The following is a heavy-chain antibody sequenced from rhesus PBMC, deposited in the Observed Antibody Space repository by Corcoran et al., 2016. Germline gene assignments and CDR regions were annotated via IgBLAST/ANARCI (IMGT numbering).Heavy chain of an antibody. CDR3: ARWHEYSNYEDY. Sequence: QVQLQESGPGLVKPSETLSLTCAVSGYSISSGYYWGWIRQPPGKGLEYIGYISGSSGSTYYNPSLKSRVTISKDTSKNQFSLKLSSVTAADTAVYYCARWHEYSNYEDYWGQGVLVTVSS. CDR2: ISGSSGST. D-gene: IGHD4-23*01. V-gene: IGHV4-99*01. J-gene: IGHJ4*01. CDR1: GYSISSGYY.